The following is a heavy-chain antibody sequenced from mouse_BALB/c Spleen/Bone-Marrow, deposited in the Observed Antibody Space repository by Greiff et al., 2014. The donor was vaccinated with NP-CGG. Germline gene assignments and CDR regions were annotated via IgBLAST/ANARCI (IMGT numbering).Heavy chain of an antibody. CDR3: ARQRGYAYAMDY. V-gene: IGHV5-12-1*01. J-gene: IGHJ4*01. Sequence: DVKLVESGGGLVKPGGSLKLSCAASGFAFSGYDMSWVRQTPEKRLEWVAYISSGXINXYXXXRXKGRLTISRDKAKNTLYLQMNSLKSEDTAMYYCARQRGYAYAMDYWGQGTSVTVSS. CDR1: GFAFSGYD. CDR2: ISSGXINX. D-gene: IGHD2-2*01.